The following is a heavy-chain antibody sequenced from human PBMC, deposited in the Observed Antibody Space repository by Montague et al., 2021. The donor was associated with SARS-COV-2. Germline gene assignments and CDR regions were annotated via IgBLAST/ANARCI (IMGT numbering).Heavy chain of an antibody. D-gene: IGHD2-2*01. CDR1: GGSISSGGYY. Sequence: TLSLTCTVSGGSISSGGYYWSWIRQHPGKGLEWIGYIYYSGSTYYNPSLESRVTISVDTSKNQFSLKLSSVTAADTAVYYCAREKRHYFSSTSCYDNYYYYYGMDVWGQGTTVTVSS. CDR2: IYYSGST. V-gene: IGHV4-31*03. J-gene: IGHJ6*02. CDR3: AREKRHYFSSTSCYDNYYYYYGMDV.